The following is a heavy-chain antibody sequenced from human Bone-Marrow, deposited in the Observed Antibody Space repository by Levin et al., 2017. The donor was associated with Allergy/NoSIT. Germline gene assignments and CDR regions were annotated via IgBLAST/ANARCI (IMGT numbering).Heavy chain of an antibody. V-gene: IGHV4-30-4*01. Sequence: PSETLSLTCTVSGASINTGDHYWSWLRQPPGKGLEWVGYISKRGSVFYNPSLDNRVTVPIDTSTNQFSLRLTSVTGADAAVYYCARRRGYYGSGWSVWGQGTLVSVSS. J-gene: IGHJ4*02. CDR1: GASINTGDHY. D-gene: IGHD3-10*01. CDR3: ARRRGYYGSGWSV. CDR2: ISKRGSV.